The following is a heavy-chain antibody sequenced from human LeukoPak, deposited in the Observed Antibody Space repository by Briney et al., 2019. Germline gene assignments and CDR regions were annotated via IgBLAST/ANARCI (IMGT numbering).Heavy chain of an antibody. Sequence: GGSLRLSCAASGFTFSNHAISWVRQAPGEGLEWVSAISGSGGTTYYADSVKGRFTISRDSSKNTLYLQMNSLRAEDTAVYYCAKDRTPATRGIDYWGQGTLVTVSS. CDR2: ISGSGGTT. J-gene: IGHJ4*02. D-gene: IGHD1-7*01. CDR1: GFTFSNHA. V-gene: IGHV3-23*01. CDR3: AKDRTPATRGIDY.